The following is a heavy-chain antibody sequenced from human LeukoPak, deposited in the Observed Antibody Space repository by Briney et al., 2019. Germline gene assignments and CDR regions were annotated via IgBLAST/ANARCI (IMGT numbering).Heavy chain of an antibody. CDR1: GYSFSNYW. V-gene: IGHV5-51*01. J-gene: IGHJ4*02. CDR3: ARRGHPFGTSKPPGDY. CDR2: VYPGDSDV. Sequence: GESLKISCKASGYSFSNYWIGWVRQMPGKGLEWMGIVYPGDSDVRYNPSFQGQVTISADKSIATAYPQWSSLKASDTAMYYCARRGHPFGTSKPPGDYWGQGTLVTVSS. D-gene: IGHD1-1*01.